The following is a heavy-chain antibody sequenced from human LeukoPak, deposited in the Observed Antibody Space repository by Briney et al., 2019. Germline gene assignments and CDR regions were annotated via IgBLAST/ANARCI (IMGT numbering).Heavy chain of an antibody. CDR3: ATEPFGELRDAFDI. CDR2: FDPEDGET. CDR1: GYTLTELS. Sequence: ASVKVSCKVTGYTLTELSMHCGRQAPGKGLEWMGGFDPEDGETIYAQKFQGRVTMTEDTSTDTAYMELSSLRSEDTAVYYCATEPFGELRDAFDIWGQGTMVTVSS. V-gene: IGHV1-24*01. J-gene: IGHJ3*02. D-gene: IGHD3-10*01.